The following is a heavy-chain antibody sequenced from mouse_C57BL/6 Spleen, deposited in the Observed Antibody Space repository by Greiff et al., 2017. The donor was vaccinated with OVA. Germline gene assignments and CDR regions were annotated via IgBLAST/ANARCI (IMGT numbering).Heavy chain of an antibody. CDR2: IYPGSGST. CDR1: GYTFTSYW. Sequence: VQLQQPGAELVKPGASVKMSCEASGYTFTSYWITWVKQRPGQGLEWIGDIYPGSGSTNSNEKFKSKATLTVAPSSSPAYMQLSSLTAEDSAVYYCVLDHYFDYWGQGTTLTVSS. J-gene: IGHJ2*01. CDR3: VLDHYFDY. V-gene: IGHV1-55*01.